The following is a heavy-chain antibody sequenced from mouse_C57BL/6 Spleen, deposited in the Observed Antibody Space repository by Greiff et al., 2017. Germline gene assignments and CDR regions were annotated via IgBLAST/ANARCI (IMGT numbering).Heavy chain of an antibody. Sequence: EVHLVESGGGLVKPGGSLKLSCAASGFTFSDYGMHWVRQAPEKGLEWVAYISSGSSTIYYADTVKGRFTISRDNAKNTLFLQMTSLGSEDTAMYYCANGTTVGHFDDWGQGTTLTVSS. D-gene: IGHD1-1*01. J-gene: IGHJ2*01. V-gene: IGHV5-17*01. CDR3: ANGTTVGHFDD. CDR2: ISSGSSTI. CDR1: GFTFSDYG.